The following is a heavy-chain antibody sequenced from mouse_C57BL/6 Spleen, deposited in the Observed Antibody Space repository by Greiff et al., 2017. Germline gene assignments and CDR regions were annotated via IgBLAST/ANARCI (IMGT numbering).Heavy chain of an antibody. CDR2: ISSGGSYT. D-gene: IGHD2-4*01. J-gene: IGHJ2*01. CDR3: ARTDYDGDYFDY. V-gene: IGHV5-6*01. CDR1: GFTFSSYG. Sequence: EVTLVESGGDLVKPGGSLKLSCAASGFTFSSYGMSWVRQTPDKRLEWVATISSGGSYTYYPDSVKGRFTISRDNAKNTLYLQMSSLKSEDTAMYYCARTDYDGDYFDYWGQGTTLTVSS.